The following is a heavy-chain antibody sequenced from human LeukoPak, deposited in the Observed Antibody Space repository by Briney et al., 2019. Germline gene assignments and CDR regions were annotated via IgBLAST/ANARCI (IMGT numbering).Heavy chain of an antibody. V-gene: IGHV3-21*01. J-gene: IGHJ4*02. D-gene: IGHD5-12*01. Sequence: PGGSLRLSCAASGFTFSSYSMNWVRQAPGKGLEWVSSISSSSSYIYYADSVKGRFTISRDNAKNLLYLQMNSLRAEDTAVYYCARDLSSLTYVDIVTFDYWGQGTLVTVSS. CDR2: ISSSSSYI. CDR1: GFTFSSYS. CDR3: ARDLSSLTYVDIVTFDY.